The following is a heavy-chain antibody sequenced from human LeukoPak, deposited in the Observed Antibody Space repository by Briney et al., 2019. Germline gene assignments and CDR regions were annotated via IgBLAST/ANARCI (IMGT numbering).Heavy chain of an antibody. V-gene: IGHV1-69*13. CDR1: GGTFISYA. J-gene: IGHJ4*02. D-gene: IGHD6-13*01. Sequence: ASVKVSCKASGGTFISYAISWVRQAPGQGLEWMGGIIPIFGTANYAQKFQGRVTITADESTSTAYMELSSLRSEDTAVYYCARDVSPRYSSSWYGAVLWGQGTLVTVSS. CDR3: ARDVSPRYSSSWYGAVL. CDR2: IIPIFGTA.